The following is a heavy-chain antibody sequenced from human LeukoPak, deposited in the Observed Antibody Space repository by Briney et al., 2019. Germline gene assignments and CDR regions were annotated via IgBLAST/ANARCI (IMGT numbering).Heavy chain of an antibody. CDR3: ARRRDGYNSLYYFDY. CDR1: GYTFTSYG. Sequence: ASVKVSCKASGYTFTSYGISWVRQAPGQGLEWMGWISAYNGNTNYAQKLQGRVTMTTDTSTSTAYMEVRSLRSDDTAVYYCARRRDGYNSLYYFDYWGQGTLVTVSS. CDR2: ISAYNGNT. D-gene: IGHD5-24*01. V-gene: IGHV1-18*01. J-gene: IGHJ4*02.